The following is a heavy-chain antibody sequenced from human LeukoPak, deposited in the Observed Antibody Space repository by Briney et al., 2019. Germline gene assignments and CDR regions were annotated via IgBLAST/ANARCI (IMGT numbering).Heavy chain of an antibody. CDR1: GGSISSYY. CDR3: ARYGSGWSI. J-gene: IGHJ3*02. CDR2: IYYSGST. V-gene: IGHV4-59*01. D-gene: IGHD3-10*01. Sequence: KSSETLSLTCTVSGGSISSYYWSWIRQPPGKGLEWIGYIYYSGSTNYNPPLKSRVTISVDTSKNQFSLKLSSVTAADTAVYYCARYGSGWSIWGQGTMVTVSS.